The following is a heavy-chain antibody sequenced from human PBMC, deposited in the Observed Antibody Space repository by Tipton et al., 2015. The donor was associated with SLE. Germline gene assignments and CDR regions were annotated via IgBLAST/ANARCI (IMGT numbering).Heavy chain of an antibody. Sequence: RSLRLSCAASGFTFSSYGMHWVRQAPGKGLEWVAVIWFDGTNKYSADSVKGRFTISRDNSKNTLFLQMNSLRAEDTAVYFCAKSRGNYYDVRKDAFDIWGQGTMVTVSS. D-gene: IGHD3-22*01. CDR2: IWFDGTNK. CDR3: AKSRGNYYDVRKDAFDI. CDR1: GFTFSSYG. V-gene: IGHV3-33*06. J-gene: IGHJ3*02.